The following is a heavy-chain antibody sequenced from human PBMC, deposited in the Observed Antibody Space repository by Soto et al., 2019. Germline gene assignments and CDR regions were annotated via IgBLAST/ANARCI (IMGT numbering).Heavy chain of an antibody. V-gene: IGHV3-53*01. D-gene: IGHD1-1*01. CDR2: LYDVDGT. Sequence: DVQLVASGEGLIQPGESLRLSCAAFGFTVSDKKYMAWVGQPPGKGLEWVSALYDVDGTYYADSVKGRFTTSSDSSRTIVYLQIHSLRPDDTAVYFCASWHLQEHAYDIWGQGTTVTVSS. CDR3: ASWHLQEHAYDI. J-gene: IGHJ3*02. CDR1: GFTVSDKKY.